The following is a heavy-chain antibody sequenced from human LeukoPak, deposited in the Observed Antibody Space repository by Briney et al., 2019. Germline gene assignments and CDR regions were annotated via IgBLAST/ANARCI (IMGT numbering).Heavy chain of an antibody. CDR3: ARMGRDGYNYYFDY. CDR2: IRYDGSYK. CDR1: GFIFSNNG. J-gene: IGHJ4*02. V-gene: IGHV3-30*02. Sequence: GGSLRLSCAASGFIFSNNGMHWVRQAPGKGLEWVAFIRYDGSYKYYADSVKGRFTISRDNSENQLYLQMDSLKPEDTAVYYCARMGRDGYNYYFDYWGQGTLVTVSS. D-gene: IGHD5-24*01.